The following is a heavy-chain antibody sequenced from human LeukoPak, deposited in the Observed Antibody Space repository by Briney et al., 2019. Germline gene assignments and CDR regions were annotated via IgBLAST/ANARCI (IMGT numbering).Heavy chain of an antibody. J-gene: IGHJ6*03. Sequence: PSETLSLTCTVSGGSVSSGSYYWSWIRQPPGKGLEWVGYIYYSGRTNYSPSLKIQVTISVDTSKNQFSLKLSSVTAADTAVYYCATLVDATTSLSYYFIGVWGKGTTVTVSS. CDR1: GGSVSSGSYY. V-gene: IGHV4-61*01. CDR2: IYYSGRT. CDR3: ATLVDATTSLSYYFIGV. D-gene: IGHD4-11*01.